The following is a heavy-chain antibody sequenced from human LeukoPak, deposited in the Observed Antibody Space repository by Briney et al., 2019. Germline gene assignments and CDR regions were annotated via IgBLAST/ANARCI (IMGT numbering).Heavy chain of an antibody. CDR2: ISHDETYK. CDR1: GFTFRNYG. D-gene: IGHD3-22*01. Sequence: PGRSLRLSCAASGFTFRNYGMHWVRQAPGKGLEWVAVISHDETYKNSGDFVMGRFTISRDNSKNTVYLQMNSLKTENTAVYYCTNYDDSSDLWGYWGQGTLVTVSS. J-gene: IGHJ4*02. CDR3: TNYDDSSDLWGY. V-gene: IGHV3-33*06.